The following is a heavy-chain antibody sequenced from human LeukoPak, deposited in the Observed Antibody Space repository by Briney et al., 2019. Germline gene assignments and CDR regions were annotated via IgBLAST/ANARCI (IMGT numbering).Heavy chain of an antibody. Sequence: ASVKVSCKASGYTFTSYYMHWVRQAPGQGLEWMGIINPSGGSTSYAQKFQGRVTMTRDTSISTAYMELSRLRSDDTAVYYCARARYCTNGVCSNFDYWGQGTLVTVSS. V-gene: IGHV1-46*01. J-gene: IGHJ4*02. CDR2: INPSGGST. CDR3: ARARYCTNGVCSNFDY. CDR1: GYTFTSYY. D-gene: IGHD2-8*01.